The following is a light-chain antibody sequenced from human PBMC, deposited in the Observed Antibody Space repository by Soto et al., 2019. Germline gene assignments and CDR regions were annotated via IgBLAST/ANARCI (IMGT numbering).Light chain of an antibody. J-gene: IGKJ4*01. Sequence: DIQTTQSPSSLSASVGDRVTITCRASQSISTFLNWYQQKPGKAPKLLIYGASNLESGVPSTFSGSGSGTDFTLTISSLQPEDFATYYCQQCFSTPLLTFGGGTKVEIK. CDR2: GAS. V-gene: IGKV1-39*01. CDR3: QQCFSTPLLT. CDR1: QSISTF.